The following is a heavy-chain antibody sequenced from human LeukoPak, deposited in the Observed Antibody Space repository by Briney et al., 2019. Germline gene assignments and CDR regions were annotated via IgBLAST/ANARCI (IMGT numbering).Heavy chain of an antibody. CDR1: GFTFSNYA. V-gene: IGHV3-23*01. D-gene: IGHD3-10*01. CDR2: ISGSGGST. CDR3: ARLSYYYASGSYSSVDV. J-gene: IGHJ6*02. Sequence: GGSLRLSCAASGFTFSNYAMSWVRQAPGKGLEWVSAISGSGGSTYYATSVKGRFTISRDNSKNTLYLQMNTLRAEDTAVYYCARLSYYYASGSYSSVDVWGQGTTVTVSS.